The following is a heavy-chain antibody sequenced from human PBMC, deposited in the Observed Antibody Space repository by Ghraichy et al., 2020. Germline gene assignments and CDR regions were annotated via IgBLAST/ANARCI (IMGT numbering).Heavy chain of an antibody. Sequence: SETLSLTCTVSGDSLSTFYWSWIRQPPGKGLEWICYVYHSGTTSYNPSLKSRATMSVDTSKNQFSLRLRSVTAADTAVYYCVRCSSWYYDFDLWSQGTPVTVSS. CDR3: VRCSSWYYDFDL. D-gene: IGHD6-13*01. CDR1: GDSLSTFY. CDR2: VYHSGTT. J-gene: IGHJ4*02. V-gene: IGHV4-59*01.